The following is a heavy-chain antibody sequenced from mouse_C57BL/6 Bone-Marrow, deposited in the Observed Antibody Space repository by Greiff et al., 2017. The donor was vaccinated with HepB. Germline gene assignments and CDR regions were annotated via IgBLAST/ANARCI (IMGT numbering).Heavy chain of an antibody. D-gene: IGHD1-1*01. CDR2: ISSGSSTI. J-gene: IGHJ2*01. CDR3: ARRKAYYYGSSLDY. Sequence: EVKLMESGGGLVKPGGSLKLSCAASGFTFSDYGMHWVRQAPEKGLEWVAYISSGSSTIYYADTVKGRFTISRDNAKNTLFLQMTSLRSEDTAMYYCARRKAYYYGSSLDYWGKGTTLTVAS. V-gene: IGHV5-17*01. CDR1: GFTFSDYG.